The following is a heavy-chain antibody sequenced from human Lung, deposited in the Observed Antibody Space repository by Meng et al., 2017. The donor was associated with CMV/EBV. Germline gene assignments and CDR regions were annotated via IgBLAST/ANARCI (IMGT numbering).Heavy chain of an antibody. Sequence: GGPXRLXCAASGFRFSSYEINWVRQTPGKGLEWVSYISGSGDTTNYADSVKGRFTISRDNAKNSLYLQMNSLRTEDTAVYYCARESGPMGGNYYYGLDVRXQGTTVTVSS. D-gene: IGHD3-3*01. V-gene: IGHV3-48*03. J-gene: IGHJ6*02. CDR3: ARESGPMGGNYYYGLDV. CDR2: ISGSGDTT. CDR1: GFRFSSYE.